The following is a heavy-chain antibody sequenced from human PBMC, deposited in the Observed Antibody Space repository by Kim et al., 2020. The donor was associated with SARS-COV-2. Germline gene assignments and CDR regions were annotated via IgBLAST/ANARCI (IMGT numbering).Heavy chain of an antibody. CDR2: INHSGST. D-gene: IGHD2-2*01. CDR1: GGSFSGYY. V-gene: IGHV4-34*01. CDR3: ARGQARLLRPLPFDP. J-gene: IGHJ5*02. Sequence: SETLSLTCAVYGGSFSGYYWSWIRQPPGKGLEWIGEINHSGSTNYNPSLKSRVTISVDTSKNQFSLKLSSVTAADTAVYYCARGQARLLRPLPFDPWGQGTLVTVSS.